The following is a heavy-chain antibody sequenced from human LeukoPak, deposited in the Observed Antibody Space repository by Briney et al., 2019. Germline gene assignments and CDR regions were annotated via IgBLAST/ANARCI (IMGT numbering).Heavy chain of an antibody. Sequence: PSETLSLTCAVSGGSISSGGYSWSWIRQPPGKGLEWIVYIYHSGSTYYNPSLKSRVTISVDRSKNQFSLKLSSVTAADTAVYYCASYYGSGKVSGYFDYWGQGTLVTVSS. J-gene: IGHJ4*02. CDR1: GGSISSGGYS. D-gene: IGHD3-10*01. V-gene: IGHV4-30-2*01. CDR2: IYHSGST. CDR3: ASYYGSGKVSGYFDY.